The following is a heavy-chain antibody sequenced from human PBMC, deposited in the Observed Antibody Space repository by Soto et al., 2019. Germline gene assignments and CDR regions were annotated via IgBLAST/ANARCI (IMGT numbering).Heavy chain of an antibody. CDR1: EITVSSNY. Sequence: GGSLRLSCTASEITVSSNYMSWVRQAPGRGLEWVSVIYSGGSTYYADSVKGRFTISRDNSKNTVHLQVNSLRAEDTAVYYCARSKAVAGIGGTYNYYYYMDVWGKGTTVTVSS. CDR3: ARSKAVAGIGGTYNYYYYMDV. D-gene: IGHD6-13*01. CDR2: IYSGGST. V-gene: IGHV3-66*01. J-gene: IGHJ6*03.